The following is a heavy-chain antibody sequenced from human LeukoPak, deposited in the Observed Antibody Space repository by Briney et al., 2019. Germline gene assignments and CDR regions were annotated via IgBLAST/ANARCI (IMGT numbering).Heavy chain of an antibody. Sequence: GGSPRLSCAASGFTFSSYAMNWVRQAPGKGLEWVSSISSSSSYIYYADSVKGRFTISRDNAKNSLYLQMNSLRAEDTAVYYCARVGTYYDFWSGYYSYGMDVWGQGTTVTVSS. J-gene: IGHJ6*02. CDR2: ISSSSSYI. V-gene: IGHV3-21*01. D-gene: IGHD3-3*01. CDR1: GFTFSSYA. CDR3: ARVGTYYDFWSGYYSYGMDV.